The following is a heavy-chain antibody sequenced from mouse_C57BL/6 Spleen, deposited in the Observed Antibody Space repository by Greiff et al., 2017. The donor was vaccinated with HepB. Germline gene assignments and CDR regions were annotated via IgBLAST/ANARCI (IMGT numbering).Heavy chain of an antibody. V-gene: IGHV1-76*01. CDR3: ARLDDYDGFAY. CDR2: IYPGSGNT. J-gene: IGHJ3*01. CDR1: GYTFTDYY. D-gene: IGHD2-4*01. Sequence: QVQLQQSGAELVRPGASVKLSCKASGYTFTDYYINWVKQRPGQGLEWIARIYPGSGNTYYNEKFKGKATLTAEKSSSTAYMQLSSLTSEDSAVYFCARLDDYDGFAYWGQGTLVTVSA.